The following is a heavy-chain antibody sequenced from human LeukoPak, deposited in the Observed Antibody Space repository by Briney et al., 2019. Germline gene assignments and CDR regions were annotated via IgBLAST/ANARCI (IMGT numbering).Heavy chain of an antibody. CDR2: IIPIFGTA. Sequence: ASVKVSCKASGGTFSSYAISWVRQAPGQGLEWMGGIIPIFGTANYAQKFQGRVTIATDESTSTAYMELSSLRSEDTAVYYCATDLDIVGATRGFDYWGQGTLVTVSS. V-gene: IGHV1-69*05. CDR1: GGTFSSYA. D-gene: IGHD1-26*01. CDR3: ATDLDIVGATRGFDY. J-gene: IGHJ4*02.